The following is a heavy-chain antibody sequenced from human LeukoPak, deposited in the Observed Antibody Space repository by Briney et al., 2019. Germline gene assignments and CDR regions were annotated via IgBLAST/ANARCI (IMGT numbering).Heavy chain of an antibody. J-gene: IGHJ4*02. CDR3: ARRTVDTAMVTTFDY. CDR1: GGSISSSSYY. Sequence: PSETLSLTRTVSGGSISSSSYYWGWIRQPPGKGLEWIGSIYYSGSTYYNPSLKSRVTISVDTSKNQFSLKLSSVTAADTAVYYCARRTVDTAMVTTFDYWGQGTLVTVSS. CDR2: IYYSGST. D-gene: IGHD5-18*01. V-gene: IGHV4-39*01.